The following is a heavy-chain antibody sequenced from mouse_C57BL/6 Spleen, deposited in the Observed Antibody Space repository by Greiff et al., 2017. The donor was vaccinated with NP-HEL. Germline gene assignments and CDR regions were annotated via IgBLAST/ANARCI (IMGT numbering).Heavy chain of an antibody. CDR2: IGHSDSET. V-gene: IGHV1-52*01. CDR1: GYTFTSYW. CDR3: ARHGGSYAMDY. J-gene: IGHJ4*01. Sequence: QLQQPGAELVRDGSSVKLSCKASGYTFTSYWMHWVKQRPIQGLEWIGNIGHSDSETHYNQKFKDKATLTVDKSSSTAYMQLSSLTSEDSAVYYCARHGGSYAMDYWGQGTSVTVSS.